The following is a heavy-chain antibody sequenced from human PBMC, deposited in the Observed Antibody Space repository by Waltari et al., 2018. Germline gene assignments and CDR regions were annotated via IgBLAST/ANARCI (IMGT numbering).Heavy chain of an antibody. J-gene: IGHJ4*02. CDR3: AHLSSNSPGY. D-gene: IGHD6-6*01. CDR1: GFTLSSSW. Sequence: EVPLVESGGGLVQPGGSLRLSCSASGFTLSSSWMSWVRQAPGKGLEWVANIKQDGSEKYDVDPGKGRFSISRINAKNSRYLQMNRLRAEETAVYYCAHLSSNSPGYWGQGILVTVAS. V-gene: IGHV3-7*01. CDR2: IKQDGSEK.